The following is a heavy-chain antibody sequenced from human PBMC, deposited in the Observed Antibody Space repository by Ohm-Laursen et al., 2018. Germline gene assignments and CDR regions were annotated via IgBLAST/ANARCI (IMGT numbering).Heavy chain of an antibody. V-gene: IGHV3-33*01. Sequence: SLRLSCAAPGFTFSSYGMHWVRQAPGKGLGWVAVIWYDGSNKYYADSVKGRFTISRDNSKNTLYLQMNSLRAEDTAVYYCARGGRWLQNWYFDLWGRGTLVTVSS. CDR2: IWYDGSNK. CDR1: GFTFSSYG. J-gene: IGHJ2*01. D-gene: IGHD5-24*01. CDR3: ARGGRWLQNWYFDL.